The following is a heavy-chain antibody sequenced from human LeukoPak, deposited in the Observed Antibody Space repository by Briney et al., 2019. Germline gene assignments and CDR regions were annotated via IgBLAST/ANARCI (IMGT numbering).Heavy chain of an antibody. CDR2: IYYSGST. CDR1: GGSIRSSSSY. J-gene: IGHJ6*02. Sequence: PSETLSLTCTVSGGSIRSSSSYWGWIRQPPGQGLEWIGSIYYSGSTYYNPSLKSRVTISVDTSKNQFSLKLSSVTAADTAVYYCARVRPYYDILTGYDYYYYYGMDVWGQGTTVTVSS. V-gene: IGHV4-39*07. CDR3: ARVRPYYDILTGYDYYYYYGMDV. D-gene: IGHD3-9*01.